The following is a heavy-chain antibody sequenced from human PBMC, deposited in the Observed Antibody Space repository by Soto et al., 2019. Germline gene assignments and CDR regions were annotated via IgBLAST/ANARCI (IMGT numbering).Heavy chain of an antibody. CDR3: ARGPKYSSSWYPPNYYYYGMDV. J-gene: IGHJ6*02. CDR2: INPNSGGT. D-gene: IGHD6-13*01. V-gene: IGHV1-2*02. CDR1: GYTFTGYY. Sequence: GASVKVSCKASGYTFTGYYMHWVRQAPGQGLEWMGWINPNSGGTNYAQKFQGRVTMTRDTSISTAYMELSSLRSEDTAVYYCARGPKYSSSWYPPNYYYYGMDVWGQGTTVTVSS.